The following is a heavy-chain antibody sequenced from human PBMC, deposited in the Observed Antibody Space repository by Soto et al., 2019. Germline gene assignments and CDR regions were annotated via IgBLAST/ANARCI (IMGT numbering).Heavy chain of an antibody. CDR3: ARLTRYDSSGYYLSPENWFDP. CDR2: ISSSSSYI. CDR1: GFTFSSYS. D-gene: IGHD3-22*01. Sequence: GGSLRLSCAASGFTFSSYSMNWVRQAPGKGLEWVSSISSSSSYIYYADSVKGRFTISRDNAKNSLYLQMNSLRAEDTAVYYCARLTRYDSSGYYLSPENWFDPWGQGTLVTVSS. V-gene: IGHV3-21*01. J-gene: IGHJ5*02.